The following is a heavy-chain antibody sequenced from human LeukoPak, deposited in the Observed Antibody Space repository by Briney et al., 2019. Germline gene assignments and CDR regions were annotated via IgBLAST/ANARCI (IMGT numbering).Heavy chain of an antibody. CDR2: ISAYNGNT. Sequence: ASVKVSCKASGYTFTSYGISWVRQAPGQGLEWMGWISAYNGNTDYAQKLQGRVTMTTDTSTSTAYMELRSLRSDDTAVYYCARGTYYHDSSGYYYLGLFDYWGQGTLVTVSS. CDR1: GYTFTSYG. D-gene: IGHD3-22*01. CDR3: ARGTYYHDSSGYYYLGLFDY. V-gene: IGHV1-18*01. J-gene: IGHJ4*02.